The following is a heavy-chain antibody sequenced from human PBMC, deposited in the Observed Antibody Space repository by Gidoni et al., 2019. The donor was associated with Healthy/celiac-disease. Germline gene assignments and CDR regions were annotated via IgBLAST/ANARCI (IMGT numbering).Heavy chain of an antibody. D-gene: IGHD1-26*01. CDR2: KKSKTDGGTT. J-gene: IGHJ4*02. CDR3: TTDPWRVGATIEFDDY. Sequence: EVQLVESGGGLVKPGGSLRLSCAASGFTFSNAWRNWVRQAPGKGLGWVGSKKSKTDGGTTDYAEPVKGRLTISRDDSKNTLYLQMNSLKTEDTAVYYCTTDPWRVGATIEFDDYWGQGTLVTVSS. CDR1: GFTFSNAW. V-gene: IGHV3-15*07.